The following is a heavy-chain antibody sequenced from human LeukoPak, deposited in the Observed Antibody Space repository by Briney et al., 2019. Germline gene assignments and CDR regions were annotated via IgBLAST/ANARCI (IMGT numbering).Heavy chain of an antibody. V-gene: IGHV1-46*01. CDR2: INPSGGST. D-gene: IGHD5-18*01. Sequence: GASVKVSCKASGYTFTSYYMHRVRQAPGQGPEWMGIINPSGGSTSYAQKFQGRVTMTRDMSTSTVYMELSSLRSEDTAVYYCARKSRGYSYGFDYWGQGTLVTVSS. CDR3: ARKSRGYSYGFDY. J-gene: IGHJ4*02. CDR1: GYTFTSYY.